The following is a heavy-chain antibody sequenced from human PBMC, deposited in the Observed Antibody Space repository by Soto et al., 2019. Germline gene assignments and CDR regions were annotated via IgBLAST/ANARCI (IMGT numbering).Heavy chain of an antibody. CDR2: ISWNSGSI. V-gene: IGHV3-9*01. CDR1: GFTFDDYA. CDR3: AKDIGAGYSYGYGLDY. J-gene: IGHJ4*02. D-gene: IGHD5-18*01. Sequence: GGSLRLSCAASGFTFDDYAMHWVRQAPGKGLEWVSGISWNSGSIGYADSVKGRFTISRDNAKNSLYLQMNSLRAEDTALYYCAKDIGAGYSYGYGLDYWGQGTLVTVSS.